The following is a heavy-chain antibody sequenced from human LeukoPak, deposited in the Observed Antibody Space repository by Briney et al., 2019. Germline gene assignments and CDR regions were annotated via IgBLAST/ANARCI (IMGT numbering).Heavy chain of an antibody. J-gene: IGHJ4*02. Sequence: GGSLRLSCAASGFTFSSYGMHWVRQAPGKGLEWVAVIYSGGSTYYADSVKGRFTISRDNSKNTLYLQMNSLRAEDTAVYYCARDFDWLFYWGQGTLVTVSS. D-gene: IGHD3-9*01. CDR3: ARDFDWLFY. CDR2: IYSGGST. V-gene: IGHV3-NL1*01. CDR1: GFTFSSYG.